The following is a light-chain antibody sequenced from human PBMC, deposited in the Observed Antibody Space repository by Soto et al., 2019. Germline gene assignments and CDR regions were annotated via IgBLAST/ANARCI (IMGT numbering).Light chain of an antibody. V-gene: IGKV1D-12*01. J-gene: IGKJ1*01. CDR3: QQANSVPRT. CDR2: AAS. Sequence: DIQMTQSPSSVSASVGDRVTITCRASQAISTWLAWYQQNPGKAPKLLIYAASNLQTAVPSRFSGSGYGTDFTLTISSLQPEDFATYYCQQANSVPRTFGQGTKVEIK. CDR1: QAISTW.